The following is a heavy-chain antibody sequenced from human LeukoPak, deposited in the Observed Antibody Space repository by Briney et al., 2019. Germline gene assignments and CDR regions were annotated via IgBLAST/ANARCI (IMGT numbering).Heavy chain of an antibody. Sequence: PSETLSLTCAVYGGSFSGYYWSWIRQPPGKGLEWIGEINHSGSTNYNPSLKSRVTISVDTSKNQFSLKLSSVTAADTAVYYCASLGGFRFNWGQGTLVTVSS. V-gene: IGHV4-34*01. CDR2: INHSGST. D-gene: IGHD5-12*01. CDR1: GGSFSGYY. CDR3: ASLGGFRFN. J-gene: IGHJ4*02.